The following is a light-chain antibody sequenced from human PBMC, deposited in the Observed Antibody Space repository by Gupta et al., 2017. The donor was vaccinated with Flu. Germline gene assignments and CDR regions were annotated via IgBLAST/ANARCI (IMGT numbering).Light chain of an antibody. J-gene: IGKJ2*03. Sequence: DGAMTPAPLAIPFSIVLEAPTSCKSSQSLVHSDGNTYLNWFLQRPGQSPRRLIYKVSNRDSGVPDRFSGSGSGTDFTLKISRVEAEDFGVYYCMQATHWPPYSFGQGTKLEIK. V-gene: IGKV2-30*02. CDR2: KVS. CDR3: MQATHWPPYS. CDR1: QSLVHSDGNTY.